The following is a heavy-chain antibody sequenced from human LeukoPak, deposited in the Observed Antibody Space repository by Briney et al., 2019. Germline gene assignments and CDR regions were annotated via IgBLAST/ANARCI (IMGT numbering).Heavy chain of an antibody. CDR1: GGTFSSYA. V-gene: IGHV1-69*13. D-gene: IGHD6-19*01. Sequence: GASVKVSCKASGGTFSSYAISWVRQAPGQGLEWMGGIIPIFGTANYAQKFQGRVTITADESTSTAYMELSSLRSEDTAVYYCARDPAFSGIAVAGDYYYYGMDVWGQGTTVTVSS. CDR2: IIPIFGTA. CDR3: ARDPAFSGIAVAGDYYYYGMDV. J-gene: IGHJ6*02.